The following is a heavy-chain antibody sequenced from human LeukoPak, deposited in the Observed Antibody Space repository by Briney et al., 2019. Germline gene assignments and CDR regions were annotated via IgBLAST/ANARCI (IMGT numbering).Heavy chain of an antibody. D-gene: IGHD1-14*01. Sequence: GGSLRLSCAASGFTLNSYTMDWVRQAPGKGLEWVSPISSVSSYKYYADSVKGRFTISRDNAKNSLYLQMNSLRADDTAVYYCARESTLTGGYYFDYWGQGTLVTVSS. V-gene: IGHV3-21*01. CDR1: GFTLNSYT. CDR2: ISSVSSYK. CDR3: ARESTLTGGYYFDY. J-gene: IGHJ4*02.